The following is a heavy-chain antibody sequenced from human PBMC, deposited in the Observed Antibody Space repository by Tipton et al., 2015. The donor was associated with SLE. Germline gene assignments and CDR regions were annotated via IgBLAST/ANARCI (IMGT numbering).Heavy chain of an antibody. J-gene: IGHJ4*02. CDR2: ISDSGDIR. D-gene: IGHD6-13*01. V-gene: IGHV3-48*03. CDR1: GFTFSRYE. Sequence: SLRLSCAASGFTFSRYEMNLVRQAPGEGLEWVSYISDSGDIRYYADSVRGRFSISRDNAKNSLYLQMNSLRTEDTALYYCAKDQVISLGSSSWGGYFDYWGQGTLVTVSS. CDR3: AKDQVISLGSSSWGGYFDY.